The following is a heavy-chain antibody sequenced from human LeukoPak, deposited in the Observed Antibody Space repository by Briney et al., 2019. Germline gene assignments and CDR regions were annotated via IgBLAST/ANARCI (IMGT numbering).Heavy chain of an antibody. D-gene: IGHD2-21*01. Sequence: ASVKVSCKTSGYTFTTYGIHWVRQAPGQGLEWMGWISAYNGNTKYAQKFQGRVTVTTDTSTRTAYMELTSLRADNTAVYYCAILQVWSNDAFVKWGQGTMVTVSS. V-gene: IGHV1-18*01. CDR3: AILQVWSNDAFVK. CDR1: GYTFTTYG. J-gene: IGHJ3*02. CDR2: ISAYNGNT.